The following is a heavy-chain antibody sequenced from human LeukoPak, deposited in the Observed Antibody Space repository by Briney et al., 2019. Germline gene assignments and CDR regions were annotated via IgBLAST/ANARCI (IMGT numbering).Heavy chain of an antibody. J-gene: IGHJ4*02. CDR3: ARGKSTLDY. V-gene: IGHV3-30-3*01. CDR1: GFTFSTYA. Sequence: GGSLRLSCAASGFTFSTYAMHWVRQGPGKGLEWVAVISYDGSNKYYADSVKGRFTISRDNSKNTLYLQMSSLSAEDTAVYYCARGKSTLDYWGQGTLVTVSS. CDR2: ISYDGSNK.